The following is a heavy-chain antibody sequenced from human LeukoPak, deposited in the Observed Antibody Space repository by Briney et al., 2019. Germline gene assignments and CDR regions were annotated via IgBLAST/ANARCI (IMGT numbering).Heavy chain of an antibody. CDR3: ARDGITMVRGVMGPFDY. CDR1: GYTFTSYA. Sequence: ASVKVSCKASGYTFTSYAMNWVRQAPGQGLEWMGWINTNTGNPTYAQGFTGRFVFSLDTSVSTAYLQISSLKAEDTAVYYCARDGITMVRGVMGPFDYWGQGTLVTVSS. CDR2: INTNTGNP. V-gene: IGHV7-4-1*02. J-gene: IGHJ4*02. D-gene: IGHD3-10*01.